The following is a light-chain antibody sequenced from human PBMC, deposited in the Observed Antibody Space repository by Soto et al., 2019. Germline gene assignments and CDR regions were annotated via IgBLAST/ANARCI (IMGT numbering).Light chain of an antibody. Sequence: EIVLTQSPGTLSLSPGERATISCRASRSVSSSCLASYQQKPGQAPRLLISGAASRATGSPDGFIGSGSGAAFILTIIRLVPEEFAVEYCHQYGSSPWTFGQGTKVDIK. CDR1: RSVSSSC. V-gene: IGKV3-20*01. J-gene: IGKJ1*01. CDR2: GAA. CDR3: HQYGSSPWT.